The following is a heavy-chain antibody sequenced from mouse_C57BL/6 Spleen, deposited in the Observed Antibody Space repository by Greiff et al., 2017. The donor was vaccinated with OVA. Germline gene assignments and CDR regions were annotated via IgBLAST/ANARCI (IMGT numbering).Heavy chain of an antibody. Sequence: EVQLVESGGGLVKPGASLKLSCAASGFTFSSYAMYWVNQTPEKRLEWVATISDGSSYTYYHDNVKGRLTIATDNATNNRYLQMSHLKSEDTAIYYGARDRGGTRYFDVWGTGTTVTVSS. CDR1: GFTFSSYA. D-gene: IGHD3-3*01. V-gene: IGHV5-4*01. CDR3: ARDRGGTRYFDV. J-gene: IGHJ1*03. CDR2: ISDGSSYT.